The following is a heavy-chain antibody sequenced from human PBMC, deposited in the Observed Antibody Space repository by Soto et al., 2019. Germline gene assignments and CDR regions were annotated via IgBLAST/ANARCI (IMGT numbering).Heavy chain of an antibody. CDR1: GGSFSGYY. J-gene: IGHJ5*02. D-gene: IGHD5-18*01. CDR2: INHSGST. Sequence: SETLSLTCAVYGGSFSGYYWSWIRQPPGKGLEWIGEINHSGSTNYNPSLKSRVTISVDTSKNQFSLKLSSVTAADTAVYYCARRSPPVDTAMVTISHWFDPWRQGTLVTVSS. V-gene: IGHV4-34*01. CDR3: ARRSPPVDTAMVTISHWFDP.